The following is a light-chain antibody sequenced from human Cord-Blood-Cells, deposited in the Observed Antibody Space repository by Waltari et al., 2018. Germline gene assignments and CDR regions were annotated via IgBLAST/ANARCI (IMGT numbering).Light chain of an antibody. J-gene: IGKJ4*01. Sequence: DIKMTQSPSSLSASVGDRVTITCRASKSINSYLNWYQQKPGKATQLLIYAASSLQSGVPSRCSGSGSGTDFTLTISSLQPEDVATYYGQQSYSTLRTFGGGTKVEIK. CDR3: QQSYSTLRT. CDR2: AAS. V-gene: IGKV1-39*01. CDR1: KSINSY.